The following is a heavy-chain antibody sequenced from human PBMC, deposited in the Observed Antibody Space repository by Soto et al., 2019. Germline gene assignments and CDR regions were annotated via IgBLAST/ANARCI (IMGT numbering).Heavy chain of an antibody. D-gene: IGHD3-16*01. CDR1: GYTFTSYG. CDR3: ARDRGSYALDY. J-gene: IGHJ4*02. Sequence: QVQLVQSGAEVKKPGASVKVSCKASGYTFTSYGFGWVRQAPGQGLEWMGWISANNGNTNYAQKLQGRXTXTXYTSTSTAYMELRSLRSDDTAVYYCARDRGSYALDYWGQGTLVTVSS. CDR2: ISANNGNT. V-gene: IGHV1-18*01.